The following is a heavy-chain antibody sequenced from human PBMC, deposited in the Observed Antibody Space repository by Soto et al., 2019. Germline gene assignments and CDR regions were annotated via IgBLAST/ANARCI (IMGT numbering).Heavy chain of an antibody. CDR2: IWYDGSNK. V-gene: IGHV3-33*01. D-gene: IGHD2-15*01. CDR1: GFTFSSYG. CDR3: ARDPEVVVAATPYYYYGMDV. J-gene: IGHJ6*02. Sequence: GGSLSLSRAASGFTFSSYGMHWVRQAPGKGLEWVAVIWYDGSNKYYADSVKGRFTISRDNSKNTLYLQMNSLRAEDTAVYYCARDPEVVVAATPYYYYGMDVWGQGTTVTVSS.